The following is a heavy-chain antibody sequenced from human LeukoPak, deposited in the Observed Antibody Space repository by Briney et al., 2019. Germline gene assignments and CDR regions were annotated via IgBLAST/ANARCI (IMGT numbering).Heavy chain of an antibody. CDR3: EKGGPPTGASPRPWDFNY. D-gene: IGHD1-26*01. Sequence: GRSLRLSCAASRFTFSTYGMHWVRQAPGKGLEWVAVISYDGNNQYYADSVKGRFTISRDNSKSTLYLQMNSLRGEDTAVYYCEKGGPPTGASPRPWDFNYWGQGTLVTVSS. V-gene: IGHV3-30*18. CDR1: RFTFSTYG. CDR2: ISYDGNNQ. J-gene: IGHJ4*02.